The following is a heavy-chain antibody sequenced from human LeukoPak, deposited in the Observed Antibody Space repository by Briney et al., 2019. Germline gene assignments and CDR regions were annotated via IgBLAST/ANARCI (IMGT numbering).Heavy chain of an antibody. CDR3: ARDEVVAAPNYFGMVV. CDR2: MNPNSGNT. CDR1: GYTFTSYD. D-gene: IGHD2-15*01. Sequence: GASVKVSCKASGYTFTSYDVKWVRQATGQGLEWMGWMNPNSGNTGLAQKFQGRVTLTRDTSLSTAYMELSNLRSDDTAMYYCARDEVVAAPNYFGMVVWGQGTTVSVSS. J-gene: IGHJ6*02. V-gene: IGHV1-8*01.